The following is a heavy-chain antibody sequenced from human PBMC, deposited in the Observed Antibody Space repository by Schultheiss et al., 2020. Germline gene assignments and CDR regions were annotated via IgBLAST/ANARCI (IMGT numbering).Heavy chain of an antibody. CDR2: IYYSGST. J-gene: IGHJ6*02. Sequence: SQTLSLTCTVSGGSISSGSYYWSWIRQPAGKGLEWIGRIYYSGSTNYNPSLKSRVTISVDTSKNQFSLKLSSVTAADTAVYYCARDVGSSWPYYYYYGMDVWGQGTTVTVSS. V-gene: IGHV4-61*02. CDR3: ARDVGSSWPYYYYYGMDV. CDR1: GGSISSGSYY. D-gene: IGHD6-13*01.